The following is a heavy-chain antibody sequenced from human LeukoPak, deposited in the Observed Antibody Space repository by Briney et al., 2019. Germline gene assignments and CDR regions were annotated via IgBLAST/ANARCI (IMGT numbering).Heavy chain of an antibody. CDR3: ARVGSSGWYVSDAFDI. Sequence: SETLSLTCTVSGGSISSYYWSWIRQPAGKGLEWIGSIYTSGSTNYNPSLKSRVTMSVDTSKNQFSLKLSSVTAADTAVYYCARVGSSGWYVSDAFDIWGQGTMVTVSS. J-gene: IGHJ3*02. V-gene: IGHV4-4*07. CDR2: IYTSGST. D-gene: IGHD6-19*01. CDR1: GGSISSYY.